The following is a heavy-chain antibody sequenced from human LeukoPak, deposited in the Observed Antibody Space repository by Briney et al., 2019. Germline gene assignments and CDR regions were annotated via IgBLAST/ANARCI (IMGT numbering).Heavy chain of an antibody. J-gene: IGHJ4*02. D-gene: IGHD3-22*01. CDR2: TYYRSKWYN. CDR3: ARETNVNHGSSGYYYFDY. Sequence: SQTLSLTFAISGDSVSSNTAAWNWIRQSPSRGLEWLGRTYYRSKWYNDYAVSVKSRIAVNPDTSKNQFSLQLNSVTPEDTAVYYCARETNVNHGSSGYYYFDYWSQGNLVTVSS. CDR1: GDSVSSNTAA. V-gene: IGHV6-1*01.